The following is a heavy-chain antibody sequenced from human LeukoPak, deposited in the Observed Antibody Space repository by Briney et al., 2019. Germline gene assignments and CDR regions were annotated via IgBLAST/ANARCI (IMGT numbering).Heavy chain of an antibody. CDR1: GGSISSYY. D-gene: IGHD3-9*01. Sequence: PSETLSLTCTVSGGSISSYYWSWIRQPPGKGLEWIGYIYYSGGTNYNPSLKSRVTISVDTSKNQFSLKLSSVTAADTAVYYCARGTHYDILTGLIPTGGWFDPWGQGTLVTVSS. V-gene: IGHV4-59*01. CDR2: IYYSGGT. J-gene: IGHJ5*02. CDR3: ARGTHYDILTGLIPTGGWFDP.